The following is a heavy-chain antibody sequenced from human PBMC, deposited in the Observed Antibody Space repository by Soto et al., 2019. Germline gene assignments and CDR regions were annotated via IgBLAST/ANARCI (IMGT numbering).Heavy chain of an antibody. D-gene: IGHD4-17*01. CDR3: ARESATTHDGFDI. Sequence: QVQVVQSGAEVKKPGASVKVSCKTSGYTFTSYDISWVRQAPGQGLEWMGWISGYNGNTNYAQKLQGRVTMTTDTSTSTAYLELRSLRSDHTAVYSCARESATTHDGFDIWGQGTMVIVSS. V-gene: IGHV1-18*01. CDR1: GYTFTSYD. CDR2: ISGYNGNT. J-gene: IGHJ3*02.